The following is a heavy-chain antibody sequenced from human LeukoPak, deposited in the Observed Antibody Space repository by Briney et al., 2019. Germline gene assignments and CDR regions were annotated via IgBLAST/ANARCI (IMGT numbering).Heavy chain of an antibody. CDR3: ARGGMATMAAFDI. J-gene: IGHJ3*02. Sequence: GRSLRLSCAASGFTFSSYSMNWVRQAPGKGLEWVSSISSSSSYIYYADSVKGRFTISRDNAKNSLYLQMNSLRAEDTAVYYCARGGMATMAAFDIWGQGTMVTVSS. V-gene: IGHV3-21*01. D-gene: IGHD5-24*01. CDR2: ISSSSSYI. CDR1: GFTFSSYS.